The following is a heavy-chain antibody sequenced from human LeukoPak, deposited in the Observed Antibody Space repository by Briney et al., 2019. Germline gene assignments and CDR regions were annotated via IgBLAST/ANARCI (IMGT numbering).Heavy chain of an antibody. J-gene: IGHJ4*02. CDR3: AKAPVTTCSGAYCYPFDY. CDR1: GFTLSSYA. D-gene: IGHD2-21*01. V-gene: IGHV3-23*01. CDR2: IRVSANT. Sequence: PGGSLRLSCAASGFTLSSYAMSWVRQAPGKGLEWVSAIRVSANTYHADSVKGRFTISRDSSKNTLYLQMNRLRAEDAAVYYCAKAPVTTCSGAYCYPFDYWGQGTLVTVSS.